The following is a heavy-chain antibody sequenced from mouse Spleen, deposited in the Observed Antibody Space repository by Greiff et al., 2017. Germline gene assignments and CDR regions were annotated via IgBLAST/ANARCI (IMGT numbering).Heavy chain of an antibody. D-gene: IGHD3-3*01. CDR3: ARGGRPAWFAY. J-gene: IGHJ3*01. CDR2: IDPSDSYT. CDR1: GCTFTSYW. Sequence: QVRLQQPGAELVMPGASVKLSCKASGCTFTSYWMHWVKQRPGQGLEWIGEIDPSDSYTNYNQKFKGKATLTVDKSSSTAYMQLSSLTSEDSAVYYCARGGRPAWFAYWGQGTLVTVSA. V-gene: IGHV1-69*01.